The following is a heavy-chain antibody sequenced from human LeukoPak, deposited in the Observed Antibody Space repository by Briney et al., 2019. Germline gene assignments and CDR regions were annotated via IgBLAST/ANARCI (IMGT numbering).Heavy chain of an antibody. D-gene: IGHD6-13*01. CDR1: GYTFTSYG. Sequence: ASVKVSCKASGYTFTSYGISWVRQAPGQGLEWMGWISAYNGNTNYAQKLQGRVTMTTDTSTSTAYMELRSLRSDDTAVYYCARDGFWKRPRRYSSSWYVDYWGQGTLVTVS. J-gene: IGHJ4*02. CDR3: ARDGFWKRPRRYSSSWYVDY. V-gene: IGHV1-18*01. CDR2: ISAYNGNT.